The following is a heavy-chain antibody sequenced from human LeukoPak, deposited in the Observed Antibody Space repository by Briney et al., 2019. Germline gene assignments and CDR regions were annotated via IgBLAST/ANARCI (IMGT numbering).Heavy chain of an antibody. J-gene: IGHJ4*02. Sequence: SQTLSLTCTASGVSISSGGYYWSWLRQHPGKGLEWIGYIYYSGSTYYNPSLKSRVTISVDTSKNQFSLKLSSVTAADTAVYYCARETSSSSKAYYFDYWGQGTLVTVSS. V-gene: IGHV4-31*03. CDR1: GVSISSGGYY. D-gene: IGHD6-6*01. CDR2: IYYSGST. CDR3: ARETSSSSKAYYFDY.